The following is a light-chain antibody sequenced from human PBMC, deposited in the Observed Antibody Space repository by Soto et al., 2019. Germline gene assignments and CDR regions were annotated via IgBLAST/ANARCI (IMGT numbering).Light chain of an antibody. Sequence: VLTQSPLSSPVTLGQPASISCRSSQSLVYSDGNTYLSWLQQRPGQPPRLLIYQVSNRFSGVPDRVSGSGAGTDFTLKISRVEAEDVGVYSCIQFSLFPRTFGQGTKVEIK. CDR3: IQFSLFPRT. V-gene: IGKV2-24*01. CDR1: QSLVYSDGNTY. J-gene: IGKJ1*01. CDR2: QVS.